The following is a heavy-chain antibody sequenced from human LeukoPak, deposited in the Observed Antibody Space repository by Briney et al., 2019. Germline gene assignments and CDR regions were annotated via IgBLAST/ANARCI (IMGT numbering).Heavy chain of an antibody. CDR1: GGSFSGYY. Sequence: SETLSLTCAVYGGSFSGYYWGWIRQPPGKGLEWIGTIYYSGSTYYNPSLKSRVTISVDTSKNQFSLNLSSVTAADTAVYYCASDRIEVDAFDIWGQGTMVTVSS. CDR3: ASDRIEVDAFDI. V-gene: IGHV4-34*11. J-gene: IGHJ3*02. D-gene: IGHD2-15*01. CDR2: IYYSGST.